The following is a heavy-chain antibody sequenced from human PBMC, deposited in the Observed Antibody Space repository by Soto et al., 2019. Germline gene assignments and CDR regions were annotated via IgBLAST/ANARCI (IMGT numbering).Heavy chain of an antibody. Sequence: SETLSLTCTVSASSITDASYWGWIRQPPGKGLEWIGSSHHGGGTYYNPSLKSRVTISVDTSKNQLSLKLPSVAAADAAVYYCARVLSLGSTWYFDYWGQGTQVTVSS. CDR3: ARVLSLGSTWYFDY. J-gene: IGHJ4*02. CDR1: ASSITDASY. V-gene: IGHV4-38-2*02. D-gene: IGHD6-13*01. CDR2: SHHGGGT.